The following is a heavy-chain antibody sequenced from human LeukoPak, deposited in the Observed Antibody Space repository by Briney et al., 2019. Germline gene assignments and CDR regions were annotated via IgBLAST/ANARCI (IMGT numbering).Heavy chain of an antibody. J-gene: IGHJ4*02. V-gene: IGHV1-8*01. CDR3: AREPPESYHFDY. CDR2: MNPNSGNT. CDR1: GYTFTSYD. D-gene: IGHD2-2*01. Sequence: ASVKVPCKASGYTFTSYDINWVRQATGQGLEWMGWMNPNSGNTGYAQKFQGRVTMTRDMSTSTVYMELSNLRSEDTAVYYCAREPPESYHFDYWGQGTLVTVSS.